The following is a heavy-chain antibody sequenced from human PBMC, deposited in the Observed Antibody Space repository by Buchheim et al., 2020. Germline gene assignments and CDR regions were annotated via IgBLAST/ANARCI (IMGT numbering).Heavy chain of an antibody. D-gene: IGHD1-1*01. CDR1: GGSISSGGYY. Sequence: QVQLQESGPGLVKPSQTLSLTCTVSGGSISSGGYYWSWIRQHPGKGLEWIGYIYYSGSTYYNPSLKSRVTISVATSKHQFSLKLSCVTAADTAVYYCARERRPGLERLEPSAIIYGMDVWGQGTT. V-gene: IGHV4-31*03. CDR3: ARERRPGLERLEPSAIIYGMDV. CDR2: IYYSGST. J-gene: IGHJ6*02.